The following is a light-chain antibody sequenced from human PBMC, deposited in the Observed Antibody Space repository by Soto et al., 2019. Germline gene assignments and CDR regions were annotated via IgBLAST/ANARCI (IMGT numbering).Light chain of an antibody. CDR2: DVT. CDR1: SSDVGGYNY. J-gene: IGLJ1*01. V-gene: IGLV2-14*01. Sequence: QSLLTQPASVSGSPGQSITISCTGTSSDVGGYNYVSWYQQHPVKAPKLMIYDVTNRPSGVSGRFSGSKSGNTASLTISGLQAEDEADYYCSSYTSSSTPYVFGTGTKVTVL. CDR3: SSYTSSSTPYV.